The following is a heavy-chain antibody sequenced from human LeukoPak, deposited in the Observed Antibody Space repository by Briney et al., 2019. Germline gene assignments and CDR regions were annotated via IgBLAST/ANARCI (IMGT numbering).Heavy chain of an antibody. CDR3: AKLRSVVVPAAIGY. D-gene: IGHD2-2*01. J-gene: IGHJ4*02. V-gene: IGHV3-23*01. CDR2: VSGSGGST. Sequence: GGSLRLSCAASGFTFSSYAMSWVRQARGKGLEWVSSVSGSGGSTYSADSVKGRFTISRDNSKNTLYLQMNSLRAEDTAVYYCAKLRSVVVPAAIGYWGQGTLVTVST. CDR1: GFTFSSYA.